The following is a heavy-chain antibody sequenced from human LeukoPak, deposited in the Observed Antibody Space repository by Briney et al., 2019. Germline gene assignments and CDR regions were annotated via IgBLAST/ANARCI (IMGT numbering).Heavy chain of an antibody. CDR1: GFTFSSHW. J-gene: IGHJ4*02. V-gene: IGHV3-7*01. D-gene: IGHD1-26*01. CDR2: INQDGSEK. CDR3: ATSGGAFAY. Sequence: GGSLRLSCAASGFTFSSHWMTWVRQVPGKGPEWVANINQDGSEKYCVDSVKGRFTISRDNAKNSLYPQMNSLGLEDTAVYYCATSGGAFAYWGQGTLVTVSS.